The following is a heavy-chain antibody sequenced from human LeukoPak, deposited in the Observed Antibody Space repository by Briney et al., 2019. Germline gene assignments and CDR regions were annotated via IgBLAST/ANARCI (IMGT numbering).Heavy chain of an antibody. CDR2: IYTSGST. Sequence: SQTLSLTCTVSGGSISSGSYYWTWIRQPAGKGLEWIGRIYTSGSTNYNPSLKSRVTISVDTSKNQFSLKLSPVTAADTAVYYCARGGAASYYYYYGMDVWGQGTTVTVSS. J-gene: IGHJ6*02. D-gene: IGHD6-13*01. V-gene: IGHV4-61*02. CDR3: ARGGAASYYYYYGMDV. CDR1: GGSISSGSYY.